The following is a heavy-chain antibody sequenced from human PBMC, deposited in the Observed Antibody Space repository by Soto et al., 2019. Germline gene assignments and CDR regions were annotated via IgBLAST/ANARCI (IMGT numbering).Heavy chain of an antibody. J-gene: IGHJ3*02. CDR3: ARDLVLSYYDGSGHEAFDI. V-gene: IGHV1-69*13. CDR1: GGTFSSYA. D-gene: IGHD3-22*01. Sequence: SVKVSCKASGGTFSSYAISWVRQAPGQGLEWMGGIIPIFGTANYAQKFQGRVTITADESTSTAYMELSSLRSDDTAGYYYARDLVLSYYDGSGHEAFDI. CDR2: IIPIFGTA.